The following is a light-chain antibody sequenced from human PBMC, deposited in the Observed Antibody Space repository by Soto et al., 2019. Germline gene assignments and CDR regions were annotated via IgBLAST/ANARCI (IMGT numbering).Light chain of an antibody. CDR3: QHLNTYPIT. J-gene: IGKJ5*01. Sequence: DIQLTQSPSTLSGNIGDRVTITCRASQTISSWLAWFAQKPGRAPQLLIYAASTLHSGVPSRFSGSGSGTDFTLTISSLQPEDFATYYCQHLNTYPITFGPGTRLEI. V-gene: IGKV1-9*01. CDR1: QTISSW. CDR2: AAS.